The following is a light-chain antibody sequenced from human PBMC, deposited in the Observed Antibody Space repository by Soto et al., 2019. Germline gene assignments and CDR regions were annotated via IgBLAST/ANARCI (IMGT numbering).Light chain of an antibody. J-gene: IGKJ4*01. CDR1: QGIGNT. CDR2: RTS. CDR3: QHYANLPLT. V-gene: IGKV3-15*01. Sequence: EIVMTQSPATLSVSPGEGATLSCRASQGIGNTLAWYQQKPGQTPRLLIYRTSIRATGVPARVSGSASGKEFTLPITSLQSEEFAVYYCQHYANLPLTFGGGTKIESK.